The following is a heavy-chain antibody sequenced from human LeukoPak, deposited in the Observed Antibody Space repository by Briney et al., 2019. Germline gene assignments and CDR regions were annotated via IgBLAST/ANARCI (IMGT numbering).Heavy chain of an antibody. Sequence: PGGSLRLSCAAPGITFSHAWMSWVRQAPGKGLVWVGRIKSKTDGGTTDYAVSVKGRFTISRDDSKDTLFLQMNSLKTEDSAVYYCTTGHGSSSYWGQGTLVTVSS. V-gene: IGHV3-15*01. CDR1: GITFSHAW. J-gene: IGHJ4*02. D-gene: IGHD6-6*01. CDR3: TTGHGSSSY. CDR2: IKSKTDGGTT.